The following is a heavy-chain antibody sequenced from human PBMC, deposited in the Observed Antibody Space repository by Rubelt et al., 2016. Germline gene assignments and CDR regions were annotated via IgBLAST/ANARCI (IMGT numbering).Heavy chain of an antibody. V-gene: IGHV1-69*06. Sequence: VKKPGSSVKVSCKASGGTFSSYAISWVRQAPGQGLEWMGGIIPIFGTANYAQKFQGRVTITADKSTSTAYMELSSLRSEDTAVYYCASAYSSSPLMDVWGQGTTDTVSS. CDR1: GGTFSSYA. CDR3: ASAYSSSPLMDV. J-gene: IGHJ6*02. D-gene: IGHD6-13*01. CDR2: IIPIFGTA.